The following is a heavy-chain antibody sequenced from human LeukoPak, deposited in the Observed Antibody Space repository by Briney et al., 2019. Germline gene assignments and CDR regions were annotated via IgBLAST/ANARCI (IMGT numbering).Heavy chain of an antibody. CDR1: GYIFANYA. V-gene: IGHV1-3*03. CDR2: INNGNGNT. J-gene: IGHJ4*02. Sequence: WASVKDSCKASGYIFANYAMHWVRQAPGHRPEWMGWINNGNGNTKYSPEFQGRVTFTRATSANTAYMELRRLRSEDMAVYYCARSTHYYDIGGHCDFWGQGTLVTVSS. D-gene: IGHD3-22*01. CDR3: ARSTHYYDIGGHCDF.